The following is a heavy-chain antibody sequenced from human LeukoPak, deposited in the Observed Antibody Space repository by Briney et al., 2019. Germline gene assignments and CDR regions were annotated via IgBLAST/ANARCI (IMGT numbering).Heavy chain of an antibody. J-gene: IGHJ6*02. CDR2: IYYSGST. V-gene: IGHV4-59*08. Sequence: SETLSLTCTVSGGSISSYYWSWIRQPPGKGLEWIGYIYYSGSTNYNPSLKSRVTISVDTSKNQFSLKLSSVTAADTAVYYCARNIAARNPLHYYYYGMDVWGQGTTVTVSS. CDR1: GGSISSYY. D-gene: IGHD6-6*01. CDR3: ARNIAARNPLHYYYYGMDV.